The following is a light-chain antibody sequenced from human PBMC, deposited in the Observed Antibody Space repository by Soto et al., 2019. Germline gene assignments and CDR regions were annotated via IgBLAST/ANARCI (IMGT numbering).Light chain of an antibody. CDR2: GAS. V-gene: IGKV3-15*01. CDR1: QSVSSN. CDR3: QQYNNWPLT. J-gene: IGKJ4*01. Sequence: RRPPTTMYVSQGERATLSCRASQSVSSNLAWYQQKPGQAPRLLIYGASTRATGIPARFSGSGSGTEFTLTISSLQSEDFAVYYCQQYNNWPLTFGGGTKVDIK.